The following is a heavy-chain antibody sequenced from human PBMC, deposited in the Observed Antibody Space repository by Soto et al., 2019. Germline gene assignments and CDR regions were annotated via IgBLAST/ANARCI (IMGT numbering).Heavy chain of an antibody. CDR3: EKGLEVGATIDDN. CDR2: VSVDGQNK. V-gene: IGHV3-30*18. J-gene: IGHJ4*02. D-gene: IGHD1-26*01. CDR1: GFTFSTCG. Sequence: PGGSLILSCAASGFTFSTCGMHWVRQAPGKGLEWVALVSVDGQNKFYADSVKGRFTISRDNSRNNLYLQMSSLRPEDTGVYYCEKGLEVGATIDDNWGQGTLATVSS.